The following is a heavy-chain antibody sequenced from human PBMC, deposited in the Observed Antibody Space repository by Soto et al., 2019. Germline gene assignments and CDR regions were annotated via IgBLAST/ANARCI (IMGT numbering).Heavy chain of an antibody. CDR1: GGSISSSSYY. D-gene: IGHD6-13*01. J-gene: IGHJ4*02. Sequence: PSETLSLTCTVSGGSISSSSYYWGWIRQPPGKGLEWIGSIYYSGSTYYNPSLKSRVTISVDTSKNQFSLKLSSVTAADTAVYYCARHDSGYSSREYFDYWGQGTLVTVSS. V-gene: IGHV4-39*01. CDR3: ARHDSGYSSREYFDY. CDR2: IYYSGST.